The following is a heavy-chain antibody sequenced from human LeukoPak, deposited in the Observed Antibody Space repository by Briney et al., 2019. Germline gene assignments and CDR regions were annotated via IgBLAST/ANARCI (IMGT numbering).Heavy chain of an antibody. Sequence: NSSETLSLTCTVSGVSISSSTYYWGWIRQPPGKGLEWIGSIYSSGSTYYNSSLKSRVTISVDTSKNQFSLKLSSVTAADTAVYYCARVIAARPFGPWGQGTLVTVSS. CDR2: IYSSGST. D-gene: IGHD6-6*01. CDR3: ARVIAARPFGP. V-gene: IGHV4-39*07. CDR1: GVSISSSTYY. J-gene: IGHJ5*02.